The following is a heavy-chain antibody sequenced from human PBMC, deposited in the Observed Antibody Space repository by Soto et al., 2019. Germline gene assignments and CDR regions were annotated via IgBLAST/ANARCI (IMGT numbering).Heavy chain of an antibody. J-gene: IGHJ6*03. D-gene: IGHD3-3*01. Sequence: SETLSLTCAVYGGSFSGYYWSWIRQPPGKGLEWIGEINHSGSTNYNPSLKSRVTISVDTSKNQFSLKLSSVTAADTAVYYCARTLADYDFWSGYYTYYYYYMDVWGKGTTVTVSS. CDR1: GGSFSGYY. CDR3: ARTLADYDFWSGYYTYYYYYMDV. CDR2: INHSGST. V-gene: IGHV4-34*01.